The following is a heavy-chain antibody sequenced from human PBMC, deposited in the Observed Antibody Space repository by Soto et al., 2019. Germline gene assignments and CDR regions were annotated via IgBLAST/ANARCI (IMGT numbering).Heavy chain of an antibody. D-gene: IGHD3-9*01. CDR3: ARTYYDILTASYYYYGMDV. CDR2: ISYDGSNK. CDR1: GFTFSSYA. Sequence: PGGSLRLSCEASGFTFSSYAMHWVRQAPGKGLEWVAVISYDGSNKYYADSVKGRFTISRDNSKNTLYLQMNSLRAEDTAVYYCARTYYDILTASYYYYGMDVCDQGTTVTVSS. V-gene: IGHV3-30-3*01. J-gene: IGHJ6*02.